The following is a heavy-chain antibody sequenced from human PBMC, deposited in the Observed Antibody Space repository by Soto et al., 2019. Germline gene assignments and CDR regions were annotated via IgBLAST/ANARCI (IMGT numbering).Heavy chain of an antibody. CDR1: GGSFSGYY. CDR2: INHSGST. D-gene: IGHD6-13*01. V-gene: IGHV4-34*01. Sequence: QVQLQQWGAGLLKPSETLSLTCAVYGGSFSGYYWSWIRQPPGKGLEWIGEINHSGSTNYNPSLKSRVTISVETSKNQFSLKLSSVTAADTAVYYCARVRYSSSWYMRWGQGTLVTVSS. CDR3: ARVRYSSSWYMR. J-gene: IGHJ4*02.